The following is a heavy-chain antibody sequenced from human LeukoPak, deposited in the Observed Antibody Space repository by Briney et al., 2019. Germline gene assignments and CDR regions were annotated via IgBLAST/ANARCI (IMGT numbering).Heavy chain of an antibody. CDR3: ARRGSGTYYFDY. Sequence: PSETLSLTCTVSGGSISSSSYYWGWIRQPPGKGLEWIGSIYYSGSTYYNPSLKSRVTISIDTSKNQFSLKLSSVTAADTAVYYCARRGSGTYYFDYWGQETLVTVSS. CDR1: GGSISSSSYY. J-gene: IGHJ4*02. CDR2: IYYSGST. V-gene: IGHV4-39*01. D-gene: IGHD1-26*01.